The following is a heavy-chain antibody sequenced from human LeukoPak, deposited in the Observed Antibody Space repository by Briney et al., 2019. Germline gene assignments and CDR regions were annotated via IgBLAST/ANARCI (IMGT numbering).Heavy chain of an antibody. Sequence: AASVKVSCKASGYTFTSYYMHWVRQAPGQGLEWMGIINPSGGCTSYAQKFQGRVTMTRDTSTSTVYMELSSLRSEDTAVYYCARDPSPSAIEYYFDYWGQGTLVTVSS. CDR2: INPSGGCT. V-gene: IGHV1-46*01. CDR3: ARDPSPSAIEYYFDY. CDR1: GYTFTSYY. J-gene: IGHJ4*02. D-gene: IGHD2-2*01.